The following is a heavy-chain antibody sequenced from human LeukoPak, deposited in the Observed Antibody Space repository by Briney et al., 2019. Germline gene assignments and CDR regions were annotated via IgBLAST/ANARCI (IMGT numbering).Heavy chain of an antibody. CDR1: GFTFSNAW. D-gene: IGHD4-17*01. Sequence: EGSLRLSCAASGFTFSNAWMSWVRQAPGKGLEWVGSIKSKTSDGTTDYAAPVKGRFTISRHDSKNTLYLQMNSLKAEDTAVYYCTTDDYGGDYWGQGTLVTVSS. V-gene: IGHV3-15*01. CDR3: TTDDYGGDY. CDR2: IKSKTSDGTT. J-gene: IGHJ4*02.